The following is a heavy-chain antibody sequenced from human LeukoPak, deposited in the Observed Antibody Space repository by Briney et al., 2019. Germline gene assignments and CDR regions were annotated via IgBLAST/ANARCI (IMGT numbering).Heavy chain of an antibody. CDR1: GFTFDDYA. J-gene: IGHJ4*02. CDR3: AKDRSGWDKTFDY. V-gene: IGHV3-9*01. Sequence: TGGSLRLSCAASGFTFDDYAMHWVRQAPGKGLEWVSGISWNSRSIAYADSVKGRFTISRDNAKNSLYLQMNSLRAEDTALYYCAKDRSGWDKTFDYWGQGTLVTVSS. D-gene: IGHD6-19*01. CDR2: ISWNSRSI.